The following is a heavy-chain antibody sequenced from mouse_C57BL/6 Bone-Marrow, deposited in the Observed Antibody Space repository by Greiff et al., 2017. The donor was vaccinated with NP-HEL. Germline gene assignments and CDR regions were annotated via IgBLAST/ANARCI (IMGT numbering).Heavy chain of an antibody. CDR1: GYTFTSYW. CDR2: IDPSDSYT. D-gene: IGHD1-1*01. J-gene: IGHJ1*03. Sequence: QVQLQQPGAELVRPGTSVKLSCKASGYTFTSYWMHWVKQRPGQGLEWIGVIDPSDSYTNYNQKFKGKATLTVDTSSSTAYMQLSSLTSEDSAVYYCARSTVVAKWYFDVWGTGPTVTVAS. CDR3: ARSTVVAKWYFDV. V-gene: IGHV1-59*01.